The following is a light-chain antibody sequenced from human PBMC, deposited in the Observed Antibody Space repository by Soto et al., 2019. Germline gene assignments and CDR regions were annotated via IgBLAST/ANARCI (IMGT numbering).Light chain of an antibody. V-gene: IGKV3-11*01. CDR1: QGVNRY. J-gene: IGKJ1*01. CDR2: DAS. Sequence: EIVLTQSPATLSLSPGERATLSCWASQGVNRYLVWYQQKPGQAPRLLMYDASKRATGIPARFSGSGSGTDFTLTIGSLEPEDFAVYYCQQRDIWPWTFGQGTKVDIK. CDR3: QQRDIWPWT.